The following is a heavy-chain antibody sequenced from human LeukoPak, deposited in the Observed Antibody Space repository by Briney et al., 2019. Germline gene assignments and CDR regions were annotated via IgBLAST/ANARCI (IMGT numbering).Heavy chain of an antibody. J-gene: IGHJ3*02. D-gene: IGHD1-26*01. CDR1: AFIFSKYA. V-gene: IGHV3-33*01. Sequence: TGGSLRLSCAASAFIFSKYAMHWVRQTPGKRLEWVAAIWNDGSDENYADSVKGRFTISSDNSKNTLYLQMNSLRAEDTAVYYCAFEIGRSQGAFDIWGQGTMITVSS. CDR3: AFEIGRSQGAFDI. CDR2: IWNDGSDE.